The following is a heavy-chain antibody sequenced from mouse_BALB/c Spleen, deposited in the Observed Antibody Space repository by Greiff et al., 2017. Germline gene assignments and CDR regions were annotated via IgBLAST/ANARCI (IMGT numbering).Heavy chain of an antibody. CDR3: AREGDYGSSYDYAMDY. CDR2: IWAGGST. Sequence: VKLMESGPGLVAPSQSLSITCTVSGFSLTSYGVHWVRQPPGKGLEWLGVIWAGGSTNYNSALMSRLSISKDNSKSQVFLKMNSLQTDDTAMYYCAREGDYGSSYDYAMDYWGQGTSVTVSS. CDR1: GFSLTSYG. J-gene: IGHJ4*01. V-gene: IGHV2-9*02. D-gene: IGHD1-1*01.